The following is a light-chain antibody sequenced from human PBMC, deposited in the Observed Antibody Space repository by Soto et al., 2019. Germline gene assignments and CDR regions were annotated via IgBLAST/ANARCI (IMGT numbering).Light chain of an antibody. Sequence: DIQLTQSPSFLSASVGDRVTITCRASQGISSYLAWYQQKPGKAAKLLIYAASTLQSGVTSRFSGSGSGTEFTLTISSLQPEDFATYYCQQLNSYPLTFGQGTRLEMK. CDR3: QQLNSYPLT. CDR2: AAS. CDR1: QGISSY. V-gene: IGKV1-9*01. J-gene: IGKJ5*01.